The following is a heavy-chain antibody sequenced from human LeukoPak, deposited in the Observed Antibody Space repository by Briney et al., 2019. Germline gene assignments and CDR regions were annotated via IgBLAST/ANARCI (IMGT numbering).Heavy chain of an antibody. D-gene: IGHD2-21*02. CDR2: ISGSGGST. J-gene: IGHJ1*01. CDR3: TSWGDTTAEYFQR. Sequence: GGSLRLSCAASGFTFSSYTMSWVRQAPGKGLEWVSAISGSGGSTYHADSVKGRFTISRDNSKNTLYLQMNSLRVEDTAVYYCTSWGDTTAEYFQRWGQGTLVTVSS. CDR1: GFTFSSYT. V-gene: IGHV3-23*01.